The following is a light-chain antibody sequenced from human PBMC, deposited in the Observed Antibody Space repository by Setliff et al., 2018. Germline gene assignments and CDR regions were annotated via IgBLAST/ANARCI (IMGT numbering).Light chain of an antibody. CDR3: SAWDDSLNGYV. J-gene: IGLJ1*01. CDR2: RNN. CDR1: SSNIGSNT. Sequence: LTQPPSASGTPGQRVTISCSGSSSNIGSNTVNWYQQLPGTAPKLLIYRNNQRPSGVPDRFSGSKSGTSASLAISGLQSEDEADYYCSAWDDSLNGYVFGTGTKVTVL. V-gene: IGLV1-44*01.